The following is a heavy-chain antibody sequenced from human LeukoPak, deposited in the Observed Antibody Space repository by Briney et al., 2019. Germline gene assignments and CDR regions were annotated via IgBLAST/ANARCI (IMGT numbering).Heavy chain of an antibody. CDR3: AKDLRSIVATTAFDY. CDR2: ISGSGGST. CDR1: GFTFSSYA. J-gene: IGHJ4*02. D-gene: IGHD5-12*01. V-gene: IGHV3-23*01. Sequence: PGGSLRLSCAASGFTFSSYAMHWVRQAPGKGLEWVSAISGSGGSTYYADSVKGRFTISRDNSKNTLYLQMNSLRAEDTAVYYCAKDLRSIVATTAFDYWGQGTLVTVSS.